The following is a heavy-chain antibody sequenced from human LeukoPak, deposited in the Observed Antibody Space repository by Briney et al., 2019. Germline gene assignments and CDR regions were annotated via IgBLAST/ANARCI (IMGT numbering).Heavy chain of an antibody. D-gene: IGHD3-10*01. J-gene: IGHJ6*02. Sequence: PGRSLRLSCAASGFTFSSYWMSWVRQAPGKGLEWVANIKQDGSEKYYVDSVKGRFTISRDNAKNSLHLQMNSLRAEDTAVYYCARFAAYYYGSGSYTYYYYYGMDVWGQGTTVTVSS. V-gene: IGHV3-7*01. CDR3: ARFAAYYYGSGSYTYYYYYGMDV. CDR1: GFTFSSYW. CDR2: IKQDGSEK.